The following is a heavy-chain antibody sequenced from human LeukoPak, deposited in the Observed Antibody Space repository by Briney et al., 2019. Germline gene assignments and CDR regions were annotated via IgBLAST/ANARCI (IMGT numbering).Heavy chain of an antibody. D-gene: IGHD5-18*01. CDR2: INPHSGGT. J-gene: IGHJ3*02. V-gene: IGHV1-2*02. CDR1: GNTFTGYY. CDR3: ATLDTVMVTHRDAFDI. Sequence: ASVKVSCKASGNTFTGYYMLWVRQAPGQGLEWMGWINPHSGGTNYAQKFQGRVTLTSDTSISTAYMELSRLRSGDTAVYYCATLDTVMVTHRDAFDIWGQGSVVTVSS.